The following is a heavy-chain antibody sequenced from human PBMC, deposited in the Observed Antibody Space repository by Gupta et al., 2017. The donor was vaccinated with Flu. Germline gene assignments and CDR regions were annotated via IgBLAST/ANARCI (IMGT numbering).Heavy chain of an antibody. CDR1: GGSFSGYY. CDR3: HESTIFGVVIDY. Sequence: QVQLQQWGAGLLKPSETLSLTCAVYGGSFSGYYWSWIRQPPGKGLEWIGEINHSGSTNYNPSLKSRVTISVDTSKNQFSLKLSSVTAADTAVYYCHESTIFGVVIDYWGQGTLVTVSS. V-gene: IGHV4-34*01. CDR2: INHSGST. J-gene: IGHJ4*02. D-gene: IGHD3-3*01.